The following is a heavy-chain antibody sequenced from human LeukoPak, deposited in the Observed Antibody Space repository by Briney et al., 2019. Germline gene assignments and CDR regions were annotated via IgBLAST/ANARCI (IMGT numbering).Heavy chain of an antibody. V-gene: IGHV4-34*01. D-gene: IGHD6-19*01. CDR3: ARAALGSSGCDY. J-gene: IGHJ4*02. CDR1: GGSFSCYY. Sequence: PSETLSLTCAVYGGSFSCYYWSWIRQPPGRGLEWIGEINHSGSTNYNPSLKSRVTISVDTSKNQFSLKLSSVTAADTAVYYCARAALGSSGCDYWGQGTLVTVSS. CDR2: INHSGST.